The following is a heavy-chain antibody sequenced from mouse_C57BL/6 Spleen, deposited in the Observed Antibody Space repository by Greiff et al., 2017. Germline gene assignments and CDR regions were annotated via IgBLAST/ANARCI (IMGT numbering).Heavy chain of an antibody. CDR2: IDPSDSEP. CDR3: ARDGSSHWYFDV. V-gene: IGHV1-52*01. CDR1: GYTFTSYW. Sequence: QVQLQQPGAELVRPGSSVKLSCKASGYTFTSYWMHWVKQRPIQGLEWIGNIDPSDSEPHYNQKFKDKATLPVDKSSSTAYMQLSSLTSEDSAVYYCARDGSSHWYFDVWGTGTTVTVSS. J-gene: IGHJ1*03. D-gene: IGHD1-1*01.